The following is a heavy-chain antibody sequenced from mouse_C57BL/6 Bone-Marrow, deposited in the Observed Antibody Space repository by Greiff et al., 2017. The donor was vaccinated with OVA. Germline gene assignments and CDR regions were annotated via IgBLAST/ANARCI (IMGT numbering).Heavy chain of an antibody. CDR3: ARGAHVGSSSAWFAY. V-gene: IGHV7-3*01. CDR1: GFTFTDYY. D-gene: IGHD1-1*01. J-gene: IGHJ3*01. CDR2: IRNKANGYTT. Sequence: EVQWVESGGGLVQPGGSLSLSCAASGFTFTDYYMSWVRQPPGKALEGLGFIRNKANGYTTEYSASVKGRFNISRDNSQSIYYLQMNALRAADRASYYSARGAHVGSSSAWFAYWGQGTLVTVSA.